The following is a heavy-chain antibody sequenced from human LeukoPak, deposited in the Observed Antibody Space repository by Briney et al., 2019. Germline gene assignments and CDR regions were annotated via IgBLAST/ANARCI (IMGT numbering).Heavy chain of an antibody. D-gene: IGHD1-7*01. CDR3: ARAELHYFDY. J-gene: IGHJ4*02. CDR1: GFTFSSYA. V-gene: IGHV3-30*04. Sequence: TGGSLRLSCAASGFTFSSYAMHWVRQAPGKGLEWVAVISYDGSNKYYADSVKGRFTISRDNSKNTLYLQMNSLRAEDTAVYYCARAELHYFDYWGQGTLVTVSS. CDR2: ISYDGSNK.